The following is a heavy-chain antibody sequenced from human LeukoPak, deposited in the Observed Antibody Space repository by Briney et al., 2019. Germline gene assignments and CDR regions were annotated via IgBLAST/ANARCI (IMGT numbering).Heavy chain of an antibody. Sequence: ASVKVSCKASGGTFSSYAISWVRQAPGQGLEWMGGIIPIFGTANYAQKFQGRVTITADESTSTAYMELSSLRSEDTAVYYCARGQSSSWLVTAMTYWGQGTLVTVSS. CDR3: ARGQSSSWLVTAMTY. V-gene: IGHV1-69*13. CDR1: GGTFSSYA. J-gene: IGHJ4*02. CDR2: IIPIFGTA. D-gene: IGHD6-13*01.